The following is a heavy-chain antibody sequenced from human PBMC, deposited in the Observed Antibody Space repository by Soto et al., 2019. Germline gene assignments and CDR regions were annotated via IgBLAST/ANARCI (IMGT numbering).Heavy chain of an antibody. Sequence: QITLKESGPALVKPTQTLTLTCTFSGFSLTTTGVGVGWFRQPPGKALEWLGMIYWDDDKFYSPSLKTRLTITKDSSKNQAVLTLSNMDPVDTGTYHWAHWLRAEASWGGFDYWGQGTLVTVSS. CDR3: AHWLRAEASWGGFDY. D-gene: IGHD3-16*01. J-gene: IGHJ4*02. CDR1: GFSLTTTGVG. V-gene: IGHV2-5*02. CDR2: IYWDDDK.